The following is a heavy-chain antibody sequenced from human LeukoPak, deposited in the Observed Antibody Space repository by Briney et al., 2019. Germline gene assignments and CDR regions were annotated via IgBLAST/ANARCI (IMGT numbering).Heavy chain of an antibody. D-gene: IGHD3-10*01. CDR1: GYTFTSYG. J-gene: IGHJ3*02. CDR2: ISTYDDGR. CDR3: ARDFLPSVSGPYVEVFDI. Sequence: ASVKVSCRGFGYTFTSYGISWVRQAPGDGLEWMGWISTYDDGRSNAQKFQGRVTLTTDTSTNTAYMELTSLRSDNTAMYYCARDFLPSVSGPYVEVFDIWGQGTLVTVSP. V-gene: IGHV1-18*01.